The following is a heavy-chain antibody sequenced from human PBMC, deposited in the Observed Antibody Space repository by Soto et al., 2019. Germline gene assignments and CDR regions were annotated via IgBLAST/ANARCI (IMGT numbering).Heavy chain of an antibody. D-gene: IGHD6-19*01. J-gene: IGHJ3*01. CDR3: AYSTGWYRHDV. CDR2: IFHSGDT. CDR1: GDSISHSRW. Sequence: QVQLQASGPGLVKPSGTLSLTCAVSGDSISHSRWWTWVRQPPGKGLEGLGDIFHSGDTNYNPSLKSRVFISVDKSQNQFSLKVSSVTAADTAVYYCAYSTGWYRHDVWGQGTLVTVSS. V-gene: IGHV4-4*02.